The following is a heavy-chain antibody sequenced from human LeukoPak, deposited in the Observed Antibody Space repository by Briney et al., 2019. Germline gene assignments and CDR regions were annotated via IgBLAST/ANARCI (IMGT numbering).Heavy chain of an antibody. CDR1: GYTFTGYY. CDR3: ARVIAHYYYYGMDV. Sequence: ASVKVSCKASGYTFTGYYMHWVRQAPGQGLEWMGWINPNSGGTNYAQKFQGRVTMTRDTSISTAYMELSRLRSDDTPVYYCARVIAHYYYYGMDVWGQGTTVTVSS. CDR2: INPNSGGT. V-gene: IGHV1-2*02. J-gene: IGHJ6*02. D-gene: IGHD6-13*01.